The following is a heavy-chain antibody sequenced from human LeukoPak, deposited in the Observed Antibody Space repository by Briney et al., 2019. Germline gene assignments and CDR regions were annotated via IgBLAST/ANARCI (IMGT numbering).Heavy chain of an antibody. CDR2: INPSGGST. V-gene: IGHV1-46*01. CDR1: GYTFTYY. CDR3: ARDLDGGTLDY. D-gene: IGHD1-7*01. J-gene: IGHJ4*02. Sequence: ASVKVSCKASGYTFTYYMHWVRQAPGQGLEWMGIINPSGGSTSYAQKFQGRVTMTRDTSTSTVYMELSSLRSDDTAVYYCARDLDGGTLDYWGQGTLVTVSS.